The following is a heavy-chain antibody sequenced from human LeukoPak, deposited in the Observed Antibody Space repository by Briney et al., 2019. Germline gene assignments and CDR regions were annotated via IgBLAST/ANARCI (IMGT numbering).Heavy chain of an antibody. CDR3: ASGSRAKSSSWRGAFDI. Sequence: ASVKVSRKASGYTFTSYGISWVRQAPGQGLEWMGWISAYNGNTNYAQKLQGRVTMTTDTSTSTAYMELRSLRSDDTAVYYCASGSRAKSSSWRGAFDIWGQGTMVTVSS. V-gene: IGHV1-18*01. CDR2: ISAYNGNT. J-gene: IGHJ3*02. D-gene: IGHD6-13*01. CDR1: GYTFTSYG.